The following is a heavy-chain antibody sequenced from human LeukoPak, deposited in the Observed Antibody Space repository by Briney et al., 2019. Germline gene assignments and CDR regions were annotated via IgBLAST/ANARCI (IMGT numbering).Heavy chain of an antibody. Sequence: PGGSLRLSCAASGFTFSSFWMHWVRTAPGMGLVWVSHIKTDGSTTNYADSVKGRFTISRDNAKDTLYLQMNSLRVEDTALYYCARLAGEVKDLWGQGTLVTVSS. D-gene: IGHD7-27*01. CDR3: ARLAGEVKDL. J-gene: IGHJ5*02. CDR2: IKTDGSTT. V-gene: IGHV3-74*01. CDR1: GFTFSSFW.